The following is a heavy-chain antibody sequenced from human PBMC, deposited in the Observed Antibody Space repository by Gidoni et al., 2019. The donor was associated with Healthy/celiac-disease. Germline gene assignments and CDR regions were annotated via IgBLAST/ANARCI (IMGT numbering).Heavy chain of an antibody. J-gene: IGHJ6*02. CDR2: INHSGST. V-gene: IGHV4-34*01. CDR1: GGSFSGYY. D-gene: IGHD3-22*01. Sequence: QVQLQQWGAGLLKPSETLSLTCAVYGGSFSGYYWSWIRQPPGKGLEWIGEINHSGSTNYNPSLKSRVTISVDTSKNQFSLKLSSVTAADTAVYYCARGLGYYDSSGYSSYYYGMDVWGQGTTVTVSS. CDR3: ARGLGYYDSSGYSSYYYGMDV.